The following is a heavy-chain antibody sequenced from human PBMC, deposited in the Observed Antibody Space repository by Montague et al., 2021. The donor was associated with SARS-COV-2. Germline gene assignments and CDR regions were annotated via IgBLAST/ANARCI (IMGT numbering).Heavy chain of an antibody. D-gene: IGHD2-21*01. CDR3: ASGIEATYYYYMDV. CDR2: IYTSGST. CDR1: GGSISSGSYY. Sequence: TLSLTCTVSGGSISSGSYYWSWIRQPAGKGLERIGRIYTSGSTNYNPSLKSRVTISVDTSKNQFSLKLSSVTAADTAVYYCASGIEATYYYYMDVWGKGTTVTVSS. V-gene: IGHV4-61*02. J-gene: IGHJ6*03.